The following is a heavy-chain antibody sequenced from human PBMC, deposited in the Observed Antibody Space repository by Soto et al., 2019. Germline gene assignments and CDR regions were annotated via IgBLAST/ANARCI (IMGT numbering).Heavy chain of an antibody. J-gene: IGHJ3*02. V-gene: IGHV1-69*06. CDR3: ARIYGDGAFDI. CDR2: IIPIFGTA. Sequence: SVKVSCKASGGTFCSYAISWVRQAPGQGLEWMGGIIPIFGTANYAQKFQGRVTITADKSTSTAYMELSSLRSEDTAVYYCARIYGDGAFDIWGQGTMVTVSS. D-gene: IGHD4-17*01. CDR1: GGTFCSYA.